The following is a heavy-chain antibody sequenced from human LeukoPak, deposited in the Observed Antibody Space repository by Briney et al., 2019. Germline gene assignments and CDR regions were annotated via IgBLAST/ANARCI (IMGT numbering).Heavy chain of an antibody. J-gene: IGHJ4*02. CDR2: FNSDGITT. CDR3: ARDRRAAVVVAATPLDY. D-gene: IGHD2-15*01. CDR1: GFTFSSYW. V-gene: IGHV3-74*01. Sequence: GGSLRLSCAASGFTFSSYWMHWVRQAPGKGLVWVSRFNSDGITTSYADSVKGRFSISRDNAKNTLFLQMNSLRAEDMAVYYCARDRRAAVVVAATPLDYWGQGTRVTVSS.